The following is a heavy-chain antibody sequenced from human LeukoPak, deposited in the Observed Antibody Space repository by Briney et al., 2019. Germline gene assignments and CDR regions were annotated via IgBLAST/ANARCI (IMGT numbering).Heavy chain of an antibody. V-gene: IGHV3-21*01. Sequence: GGSLRLSCAASGFTFSSYSMNWVRQAPGKGLEGVSSISSSSSYIYYADSVKGRFTISRDNAKNSLCLQMNSLRAGDTAVYYCARDRGRYYMDVWGKGTTVTISS. CDR1: GFTFSSYS. D-gene: IGHD6-25*01. CDR3: ARDRGRYYMDV. CDR2: ISSSSSYI. J-gene: IGHJ6*03.